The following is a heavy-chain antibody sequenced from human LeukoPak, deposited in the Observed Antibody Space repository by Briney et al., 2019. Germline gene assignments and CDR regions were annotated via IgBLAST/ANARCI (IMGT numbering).Heavy chain of an antibody. Sequence: SETLSLTCAVYGGSFSGYYWSWIRQPPGKGLEWIGEINHSGSTNYNPSLKSRVTISVDTSKNQFSLKLSSVTAADTAVYYCARGRGSSTKHNTDYWGQGTLVTVSS. D-gene: IGHD2-2*01. J-gene: IGHJ4*02. CDR3: ARGRGSSTKHNTDY. CDR1: GGSFSGYY. V-gene: IGHV4-34*01. CDR2: INHSGST.